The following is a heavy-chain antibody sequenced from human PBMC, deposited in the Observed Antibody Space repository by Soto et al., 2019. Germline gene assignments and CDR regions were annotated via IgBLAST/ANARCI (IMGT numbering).Heavy chain of an antibody. CDR3: AKVEEYSGYGHFDY. V-gene: IGHV3-23*01. Sequence: GGSLRLSCAASGFTFSSYAMSWVRQAPGKGLEWVSAISGSGGSTYYADSVKGRFTISRDNSKNTLYLQMNSLRAEDTGVYYCAKVEEYSGYGHFDYWGQGTLVTVSS. J-gene: IGHJ4*02. CDR2: ISGSGGST. CDR1: GFTFSSYA. D-gene: IGHD5-12*01.